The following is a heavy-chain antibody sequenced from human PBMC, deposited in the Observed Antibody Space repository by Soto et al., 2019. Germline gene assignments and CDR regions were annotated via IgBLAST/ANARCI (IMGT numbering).Heavy chain of an antibody. J-gene: IGHJ4*02. CDR2: IIPIFGTA. CDR1: GYTFTNYYA. V-gene: IGHV1-69*13. CDR3: ARGGSEMATSTHFDY. Sequence: SVKVSCQASGYTFTNYYAISWVRQAPGQGLEWMGGIIPIFGTANYAQKFQGRVTITADESTSTAYMELSSLRPEDTAVYYCARGGSEMATSTHFDYWGQGTLVTVSS. D-gene: IGHD5-12*01.